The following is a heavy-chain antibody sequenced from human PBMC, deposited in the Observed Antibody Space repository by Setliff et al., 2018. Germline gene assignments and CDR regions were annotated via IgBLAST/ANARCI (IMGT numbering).Heavy chain of an antibody. CDR1: GYTFTSYA. V-gene: IGHV1-3*01. Sequence: ASVKVSCKASGYTFTSYALHWLRQAPGQRLEWMAYINXXXXXXXXXXXXRGRXXXTRDTSASTVFMELSTLSSEDTAVYYCAREVYDILTGYSYWYFDLWGRGALVTVSS. CDR2: INXXXXXX. D-gene: IGHD3-9*01. J-gene: IGHJ2*01. CDR3: AREVYDILTGYSYWYFDL.